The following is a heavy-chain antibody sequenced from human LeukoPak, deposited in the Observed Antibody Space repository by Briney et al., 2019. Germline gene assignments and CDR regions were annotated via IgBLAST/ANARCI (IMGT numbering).Heavy chain of an antibody. Sequence: GGSLRLSCAASGFTFSSYTMNWDRQAPGKGLEWVSSISSSSNYVYYADSVKGRLTISRDNAKNSLYLQMNSLRAEDTAVYYCARDPTPRYCSGGSCYTHYGMDVWGQGTTVTVSS. V-gene: IGHV3-21*01. D-gene: IGHD2-15*01. J-gene: IGHJ6*02. CDR2: ISSSSNYV. CDR1: GFTFSSYT. CDR3: ARDPTPRYCSGGSCYTHYGMDV.